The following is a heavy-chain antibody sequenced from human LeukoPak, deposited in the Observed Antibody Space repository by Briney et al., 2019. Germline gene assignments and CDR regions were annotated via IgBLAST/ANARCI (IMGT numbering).Heavy chain of an antibody. CDR1: GGSLSPYY. J-gene: IGHJ1*01. CDR3: ARLDSGDHGNIPH. Sequence: SETLSLTCTVPGGSLSPYYWTWIRQPRGKGLEWIGYIYHTGTTKYNPSLSYRVTISVETSKNQFSLRLKSVTAADTAIYYCARLDSGDHGNIPHWGQGTLVTVSS. V-gene: IGHV4-59*08. D-gene: IGHD1-26*01. CDR2: IYHTGTT.